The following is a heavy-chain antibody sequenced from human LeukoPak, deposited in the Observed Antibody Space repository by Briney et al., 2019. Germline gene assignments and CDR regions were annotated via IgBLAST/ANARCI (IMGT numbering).Heavy chain of an antibody. Sequence: GGSLRLSCAASGFTFSSYAMSWVRQAPGKGLEWVSGISASGGTTYYADSVEGRFTISRDNSENTLYVQMNSLRAEDTAVYYCAKDGQYSSSSPYYFDYWGQGTLVTVSS. J-gene: IGHJ4*02. D-gene: IGHD6-6*01. CDR1: GFTFSSYA. CDR2: ISASGGTT. V-gene: IGHV3-23*01. CDR3: AKDGQYSSSSPYYFDY.